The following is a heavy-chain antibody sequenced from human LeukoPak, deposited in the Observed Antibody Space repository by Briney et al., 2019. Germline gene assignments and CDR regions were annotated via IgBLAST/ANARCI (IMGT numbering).Heavy chain of an antibody. Sequence: SETLSLTCTVSGGSISSYYWSWIRQPPGKGLEWIGYIYYSGSTNYNPSLKSRVTISVDTSKNQFSLKLSSVTAADTAVYYCARHSRYYYGSGRPRWWFDPWGQGTLVTVSS. J-gene: IGHJ5*02. CDR1: GGSISSYY. V-gene: IGHV4-59*08. CDR2: IYYSGST. D-gene: IGHD3-10*01. CDR3: ARHSRYYYGSGRPRWWFDP.